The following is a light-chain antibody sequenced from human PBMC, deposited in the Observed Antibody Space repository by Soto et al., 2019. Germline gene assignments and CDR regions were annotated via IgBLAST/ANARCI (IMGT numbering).Light chain of an antibody. V-gene: IGKV1-5*01. J-gene: IGKJ3*01. CDR3: QQYSSYSS. Sequence: DIQMTQSPSTLSASVGDRVTITCRASQSISNWLAWYQQIPGKAPKLLIYDASTLESGAPSRFSGSGSGTEFTLTISSLQPDDFATYYCQQYSSYSSFGPGTKADIK. CDR1: QSISNW. CDR2: DAS.